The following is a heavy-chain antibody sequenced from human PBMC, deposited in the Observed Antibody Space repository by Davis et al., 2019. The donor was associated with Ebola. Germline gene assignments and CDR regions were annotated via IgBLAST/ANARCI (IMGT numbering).Heavy chain of an antibody. Sequence: GESLKISCAASGFTFSSYEMNWVRQAPGKGLEWVSYISSSGSTIYYADSVKGRFTISRDNAKNSLYLQMNSLRAEDTAVYYCARHPAAIGHYYYGMDVWGQGTTVTVSS. V-gene: IGHV3-48*03. CDR2: ISSSGSTI. D-gene: IGHD2-2*01. J-gene: IGHJ6*02. CDR3: ARHPAAIGHYYYGMDV. CDR1: GFTFSSYE.